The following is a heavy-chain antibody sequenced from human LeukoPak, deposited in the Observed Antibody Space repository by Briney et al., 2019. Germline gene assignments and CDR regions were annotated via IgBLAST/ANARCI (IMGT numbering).Heavy chain of an antibody. CDR2: ISGSGGGT. CDR1: GFTFNTYA. Sequence: PGGSLRLSCAASGFTFNTYAMSWVRQAPGKGLEWVSAISGSGGGTYYADSVEGRFTISRDNSKNTLYLQVNGLRADDTAVYYCAKLELRANFDYWGQGTLVTVSS. V-gene: IGHV3-23*01. CDR3: AKLELRANFDY. D-gene: IGHD1-26*01. J-gene: IGHJ4*02.